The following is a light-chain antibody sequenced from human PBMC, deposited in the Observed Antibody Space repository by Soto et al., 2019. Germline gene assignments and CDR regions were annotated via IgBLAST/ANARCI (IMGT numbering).Light chain of an antibody. CDR3: SSYSSGTTHVV. V-gene: IGLV2-14*03. CDR2: DVN. Sequence: QLVLTQPASVSGSPGQSITISCTGTSSDVGGFNYVSWYQQHPGKDPKLMIYDVNDRPSGVSDRFSGSKSGNTASLTISGLQAEDEADYFCSSYSSGTTHVVFGGGTKLTVL. CDR1: SSDVGGFNY. J-gene: IGLJ2*01.